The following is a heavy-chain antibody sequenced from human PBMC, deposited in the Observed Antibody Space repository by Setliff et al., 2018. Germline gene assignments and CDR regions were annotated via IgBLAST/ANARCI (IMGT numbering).Heavy chain of an antibody. CDR3: ASIPDGDLYYNFWSGYYLTLDY. V-gene: IGHV4-61*02. J-gene: IGHJ4*02. D-gene: IGHD3-3*01. CDR2: IYTSGST. Sequence: SETLSLTCTVSGGSISSGSYYWSWIRQPAGKGLEWIGRIYTSGSTNYNPSLKSRVTISVDTSKNQFSLKLSSVTAADTAVYYCASIPDGDLYYNFWSGYYLTLDYWGQGTLVTVSS. CDR1: GGSISSGSYY.